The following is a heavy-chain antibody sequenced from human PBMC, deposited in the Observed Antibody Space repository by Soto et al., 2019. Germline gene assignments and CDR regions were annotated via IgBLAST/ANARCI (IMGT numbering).Heavy chain of an antibody. CDR2: IWFDGRNI. D-gene: IGHD5-18*01. Sequence: QVQLVESGGGVVQPGRSMRLSCAASGFTFSNYGMHWVRQTPGRGLEWVAVIWFDGRNIVYGHSVKGRFTVSRDNSKNMLYLQMDSLGVEDTAVYYCARDEIQVWSYVGSFDYWGQGTLVTVSS. CDR1: GFTFSNYG. CDR3: ARDEIQVWSYVGSFDY. V-gene: IGHV3-33*01. J-gene: IGHJ4*02.